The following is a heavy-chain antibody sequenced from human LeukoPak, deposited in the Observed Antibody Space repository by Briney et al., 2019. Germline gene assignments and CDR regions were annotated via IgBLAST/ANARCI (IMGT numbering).Heavy chain of an antibody. J-gene: IGHJ5*02. Sequence: SETLSLTCTVSGGSISSYYWSWIRQPPGKGLEWIGYIYTSGSTNYNPSLKSRVTISVDTSKNQFSLKLSSVTAADTAVYYCARHSGSSQYFDPWGQGTLVTVSS. CDR1: GGSISSYY. D-gene: IGHD1-26*01. CDR3: ARHSGSSQYFDP. V-gene: IGHV4-4*09. CDR2: IYTSGST.